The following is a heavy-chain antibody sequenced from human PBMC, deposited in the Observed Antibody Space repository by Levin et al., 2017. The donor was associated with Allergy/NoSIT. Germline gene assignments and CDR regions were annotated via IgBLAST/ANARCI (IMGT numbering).Heavy chain of an antibody. V-gene: IGHV4-59*01. CDR3: AREELYYYMDV. CDR2: IYYSGST. J-gene: IGHJ6*03. CDR1: GGSISSYY. Sequence: GSLRLSCTVSGGSISSYYWSWIRQPPGKGLEWIGYIYYSGSTNYNPSLKSRVTISVDTSKNQFSLKLSSVTAADTAVYYCAREELYYYMDVWGKGTTVTVSS. D-gene: IGHD1-7*01.